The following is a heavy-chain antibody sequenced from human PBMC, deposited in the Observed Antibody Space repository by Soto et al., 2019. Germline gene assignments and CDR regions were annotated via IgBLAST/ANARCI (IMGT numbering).Heavy chain of an antibody. CDR1: GYTFTSYD. V-gene: IGHV1-8*01. J-gene: IGHJ4*02. D-gene: IGHD1-1*01. Sequence: GASVKVSCKASGYTFTSYDINWVRQATGQGLEWMGWMNPNSGNTGYAQKFQGRVTMTRNTSISTAYMELSSLRSEDTAVYYCAAAAAPNNWNVDFDYWGQGTLVTVSS. CDR3: AAAAAPNNWNVDFDY. CDR2: MNPNSGNT.